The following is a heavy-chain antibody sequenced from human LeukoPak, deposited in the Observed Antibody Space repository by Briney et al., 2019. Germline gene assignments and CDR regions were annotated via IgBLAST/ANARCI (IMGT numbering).Heavy chain of an antibody. J-gene: IGHJ3*01. V-gene: IGHV3-33*01. D-gene: IGHD5-12*01. Sequence: GGSLRLSCAASGFTFNTYGMHWVSQAPDKELEWVAVIWYDGSNKYYADSVKGRFTISRDNSKNTLYLQMNTLRVEDTAVYYCARDQRGGYDHRAFDFWGQGTMVTVSS. CDR2: IWYDGSNK. CDR1: GFTFNTYG. CDR3: ARDQRGGYDHRAFDF.